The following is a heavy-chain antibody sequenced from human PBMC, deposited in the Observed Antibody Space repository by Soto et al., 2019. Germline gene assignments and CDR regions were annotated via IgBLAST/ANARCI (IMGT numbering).Heavy chain of an antibody. CDR2: IYYSGST. J-gene: IGHJ5*02. V-gene: IGHV4-31*03. CDR1: GGSISSGGYY. D-gene: IGHD3-16*01. CDR3: ARFGGPALSKHWFDL. Sequence: SETLSLTCTVSGGSISSGGYYWSWIRQHPGKGLEWIGYIYYSGSTYYNPSLKSRVTISVDTSKNQFSLKLSSVTASDSGIYYCARFGGPALSKHWFDLWGQGTLVTVSS.